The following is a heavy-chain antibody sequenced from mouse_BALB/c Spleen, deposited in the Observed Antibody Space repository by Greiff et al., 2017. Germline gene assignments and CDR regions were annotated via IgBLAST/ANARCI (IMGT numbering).Heavy chain of an antibody. CDR2: IDPENGDT. V-gene: IGHV14-4*02. D-gene: IGHD2-4*01. J-gene: IGHJ3*01. CDR1: GFNIKDYY. Sequence: VQLKESGAELVRSGASVKLSCTASGFNIKDYYMHWVKQRPEQGLEWIGWIDPENGDTEYAPKFQGKATMTADTSANTAYLQLSSLTSEDTAVYYCSLYDYAFAYGGQGTLVTVSA. CDR3: SLYDYAFAY.